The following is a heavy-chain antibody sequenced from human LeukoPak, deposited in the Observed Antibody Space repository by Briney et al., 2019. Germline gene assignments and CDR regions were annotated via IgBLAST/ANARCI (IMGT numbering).Heavy chain of an antibody. J-gene: IGHJ5*02. CDR3: ARDREWFDP. Sequence: PGRSLRLSCAASGFTFSNYWMSWVRQAPGKGLEWVANIKQDGSEKYYVDSVKGRFTISRDNAKKSLYLQMNSLRAEDTAAYYCARDREWFDPWGQGTLVTVSS. CDR2: IKQDGSEK. V-gene: IGHV3-7*01. CDR1: GFTFSNYW.